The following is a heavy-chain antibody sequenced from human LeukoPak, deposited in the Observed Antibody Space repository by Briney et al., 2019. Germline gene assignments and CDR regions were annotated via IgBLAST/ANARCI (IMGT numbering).Heavy chain of an antibody. CDR2: LYYMRGA. CDR1: GGSISGYY. V-gene: IGHV4-59*01. D-gene: IGHD6-13*01. CDR3: AKDQVLKPIAAAGLDAFDI. Sequence: SETLSLTCTVSGGSISGYYWSWSRQPPGKGVEWIGNLYYMRGAWYKSSLKSRVTTSVDTSRNEFSLKLSSVTAADTAVYYFAKDQVLKPIAAAGLDAFDIWGQVTMVTVSS. J-gene: IGHJ3*02.